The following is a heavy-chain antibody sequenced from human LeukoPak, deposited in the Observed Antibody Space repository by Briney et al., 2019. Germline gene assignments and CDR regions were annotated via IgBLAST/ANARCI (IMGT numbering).Heavy chain of an antibody. V-gene: IGHV1-18*01. Sequence: GASVKVSCKPSGYTFTSYGISWVRQAPGQGLEWMGWISAYNGNTNYAQKLQGRVTMTTDTSTSTAYMELRSLRSDDTAVYYCARSRYCSSTSRRGAYNWFDPWGQGTLVTVSS. CDR3: ARSRYCSSTSRRGAYNWFDP. CDR2: ISAYNGNT. CDR1: GYTFTSYG. D-gene: IGHD2-2*01. J-gene: IGHJ5*02.